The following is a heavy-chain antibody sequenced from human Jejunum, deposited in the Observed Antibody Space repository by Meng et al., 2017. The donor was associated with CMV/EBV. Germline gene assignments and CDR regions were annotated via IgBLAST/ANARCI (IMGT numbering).Heavy chain of an antibody. Sequence: VKLVPSGSELKKPGTSWKVSCKASGYTFTISAMNWVRQAPGHGLERMGWINTSAGNPTYAQGFTGRFVFSLDTSVSTAYLQISSLKAEDTAVYYCARDKIAVAGITGDYWGQGTLVTVSS. CDR1: GYTFTISA. J-gene: IGHJ4*02. V-gene: IGHV7-4-1*02. CDR2: INTSAGNP. D-gene: IGHD6-19*01. CDR3: ARDKIAVAGITGDY.